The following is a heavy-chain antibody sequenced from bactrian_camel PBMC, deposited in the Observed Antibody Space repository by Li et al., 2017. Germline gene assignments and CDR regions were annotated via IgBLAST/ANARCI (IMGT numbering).Heavy chain of an antibody. CDR1: GFTVDDAD. Sequence: VQLVESGGGSVQAGGSLRLSCAASGFTVDDADMAWYRQVPGHECELVSDIYRDGSTEYADSVKGRFTISQDRDKNTLILQMNSLKPDDTAVYYCVRAASSQMGWADFGYWGQGTQVTVS. CDR3: VRAASSQMGWADFGY. D-gene: IGHD5*01. V-gene: IGHV3S66*01. CDR2: IYRDGST. J-gene: IGHJ6*01.